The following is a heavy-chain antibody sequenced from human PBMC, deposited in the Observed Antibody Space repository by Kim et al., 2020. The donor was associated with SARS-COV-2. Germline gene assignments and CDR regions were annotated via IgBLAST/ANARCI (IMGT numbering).Heavy chain of an antibody. Sequence: GGSLRLSCEASGITFSSYWMNWVRQGPGKGLVWVSRIKSDGSDTHYADSGKGRFTISRDNAKNTLHLQLNSLGVEDTAIYYCARGSFQQGFDPWGQGTLVTVSS. CDR3: ARGSFQQGFDP. V-gene: IGHV3-74*01. CDR1: GITFSSYW. D-gene: IGHD6-13*01. J-gene: IGHJ5*02. CDR2: IKSDGSDT.